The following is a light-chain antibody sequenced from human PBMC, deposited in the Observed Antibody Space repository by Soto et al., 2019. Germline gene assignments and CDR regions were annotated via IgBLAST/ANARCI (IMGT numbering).Light chain of an antibody. CDR1: HDITSS. CDR3: QHYYSSPTT. V-gene: IGKV1-8*01. Sequence: AIRMTQFPSSFSASIGDRVTIPCRASHDITSSLAGYQHIQGRAPKLLISGASNLQFGVPSRFSGSGSGTDFTLTISSRQSEDFATYYCQHYYSSPTTFGQGTRVEMK. J-gene: IGKJ1*01. CDR2: GAS.